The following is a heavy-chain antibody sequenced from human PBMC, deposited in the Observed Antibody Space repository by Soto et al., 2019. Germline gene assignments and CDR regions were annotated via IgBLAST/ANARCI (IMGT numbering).Heavy chain of an antibody. D-gene: IGHD3-3*01. V-gene: IGHV3-23*01. CDR3: AKGPMNSPQYDSPMDV. CDR1: GFTFSSYA. Sequence: GGSLRLSCAASGFTFSSYAMSWVRQAPGKGLEWVSAISGSGGSTYYADSVKGRFTISRDNSKNTLYLQMNSLRAEDTAVYYCAKGPMNSPQYDSPMDVWGQGTTVTVSS. J-gene: IGHJ6*02. CDR2: ISGSGGST.